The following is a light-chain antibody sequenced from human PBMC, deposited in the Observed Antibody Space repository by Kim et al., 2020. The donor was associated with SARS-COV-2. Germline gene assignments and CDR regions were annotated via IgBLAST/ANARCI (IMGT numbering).Light chain of an antibody. CDR1: QGVRTN. CDR3: QQYNRWPPYI. V-gene: IGKV3-15*01. J-gene: IGKJ2*01. CDR2: GTS. Sequence: SPGEPAAPSCRASQGVRTNVARYQHKPGQAPRLLIYGTSTRATGIPPRFSGSGSGTEFTLTISSLQSEDFAIYYCQQYNRWPPYIFGQGTKLEI.